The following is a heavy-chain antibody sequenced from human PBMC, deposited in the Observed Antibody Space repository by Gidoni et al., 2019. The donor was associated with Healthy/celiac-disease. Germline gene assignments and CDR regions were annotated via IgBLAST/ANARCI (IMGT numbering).Heavy chain of an antibody. D-gene: IGHD6-13*01. V-gene: IGHV3-11*05. Sequence: QVQLVESGGGLVKPGGSLRLSCAASGFTFSDYYMSWIRQAPGKGLGWVSYISSSSSYTNYADSVKGRFTISRDNAKNSLYLQMNSLRAEDTAVYYCARDIAAAGNFDYWGQGTLVTVSS. J-gene: IGHJ4*02. CDR3: ARDIAAAGNFDY. CDR2: ISSSSSYT. CDR1: GFTFSDYY.